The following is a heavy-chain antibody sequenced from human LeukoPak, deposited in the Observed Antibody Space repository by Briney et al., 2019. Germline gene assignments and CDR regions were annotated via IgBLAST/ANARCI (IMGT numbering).Heavy chain of an antibody. CDR1: GYSISSGYY. CDR3: TSSLPADY. V-gene: IGHV4-61*05. Sequence: SETLSLTCTVSGYSISSGYYWGWIRQPPGKGLEWMGYIYYTGSTSDNPSLKSRVTISVDKSKSQFSLKLSSVTAADTAVYYCTSSLPADYWGQGTLVTVSS. CDR2: IYYTGST. D-gene: IGHD1-14*01. J-gene: IGHJ4*02.